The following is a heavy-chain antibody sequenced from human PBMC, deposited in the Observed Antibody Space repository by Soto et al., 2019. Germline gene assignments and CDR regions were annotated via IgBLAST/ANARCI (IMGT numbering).Heavy chain of an antibody. D-gene: IGHD2-2*02. CDR3: AKEYCSSTSCYRALGLDY. Sequence: PGGSLRLSCAASGFTFSSYAMSWVRQAPGKGLEWVSAISGSGGSTYYADSVKGRFTISRDNSKNTLYLQMNSLRAEDTAVYYCAKEYCSSTSCYRALGLDYCGQGTLVTVSS. J-gene: IGHJ4*02. CDR1: GFTFSSYA. CDR2: ISGSGGST. V-gene: IGHV3-23*01.